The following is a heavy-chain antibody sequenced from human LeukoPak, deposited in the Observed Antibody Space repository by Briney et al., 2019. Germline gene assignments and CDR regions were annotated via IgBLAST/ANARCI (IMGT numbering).Heavy chain of an antibody. Sequence: SETLSLTCTVSGGSISSYYWRWIRQPPGKGLEWVGYIYYSGSNNYNPSLRSRATISVDTPKKQLSLKLSSVTAADTAGYYCARSPPSSWFNRVDPRGEGTLVTVSS. CDR1: GGSISSYY. CDR3: ARSPPSSWFNRVDP. J-gene: IGHJ5*02. V-gene: IGHV4-59*01. CDR2: IYYSGSN. D-gene: IGHD6-13*01.